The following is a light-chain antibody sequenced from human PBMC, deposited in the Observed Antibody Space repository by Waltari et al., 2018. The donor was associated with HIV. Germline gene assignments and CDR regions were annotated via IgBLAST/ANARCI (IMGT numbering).Light chain of an antibody. V-gene: IGLV1-40*01. CDR3: QSYDKSLSGLWV. CDR2: GDT. J-gene: IGLJ3*02. CDR1: NSNIGAGYD. Sequence: GNNSNIGAGYDVHWYRQSQGTAPKPGLDGDTLRPSGVPDRFSGSRSGNSVSLDITGLRAEDEGDYYCQSYDKSLSGLWVFGGGTKLTVL.